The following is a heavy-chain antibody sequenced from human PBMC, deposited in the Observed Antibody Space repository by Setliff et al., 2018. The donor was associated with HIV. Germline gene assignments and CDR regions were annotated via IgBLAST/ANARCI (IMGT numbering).Heavy chain of an antibody. CDR3: ARDQVYYDSGSYYRGRWYFDL. D-gene: IGHD3-10*01. CDR1: GYTFTSYG. CDR2: INPNSGGS. Sequence: GASVKVSCKASGYTFTSYGISWVRQAPGQGLEWLGWINPNSGGSSYAQRFQGRVTMTRDTSISTTYMELNRLRSDDTAVYYCARDQVYYDSGSYYRGRWYFDLWGRATLVTVSS. J-gene: IGHJ2*01. V-gene: IGHV1-2*02.